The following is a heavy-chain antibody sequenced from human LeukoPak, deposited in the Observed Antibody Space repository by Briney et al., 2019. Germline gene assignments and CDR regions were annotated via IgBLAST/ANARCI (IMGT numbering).Heavy chain of an antibody. CDR2: INHSGST. CDR3: ARGTYLHRGSSSSWYDY. V-gene: IGHV4-34*01. D-gene: IGHD6-13*01. J-gene: IGHJ4*02. CDR1: VGPFSGYH. Sequence: PSETLSLTCAVYVGPFSGYHWSWIRQPPGKGLEWIGEINHSGSTNYNPSLKSRVTISVDTSKNQFSLKLSSVTAADTAVYYCARGTYLHRGSSSSWYDYWGQGSLVTVSS.